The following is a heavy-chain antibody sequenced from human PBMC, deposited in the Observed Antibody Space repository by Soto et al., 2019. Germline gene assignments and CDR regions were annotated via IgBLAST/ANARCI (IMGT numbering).Heavy chain of an antibody. CDR1: GGSIRSYY. Sequence: SETLSLTCTVSGGSIRSYYWTWIRQPPGKGLEWLGYIFYSGSTFYNPSLKSRITISIHTSKSQFSLQLTSVTAADTAVYYCARGAADTAMVDSWGQGTLVTVSS. CDR3: ARGAADTAMVDS. D-gene: IGHD5-18*01. J-gene: IGHJ4*02. CDR2: IFYSGST. V-gene: IGHV4-59*01.